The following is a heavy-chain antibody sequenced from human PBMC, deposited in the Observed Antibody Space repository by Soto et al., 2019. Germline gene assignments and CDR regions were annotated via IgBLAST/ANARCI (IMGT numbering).Heavy chain of an antibody. CDR1: GGSISSGGYY. D-gene: IGHD4-17*01. CDR2: IYSSGST. CDR3: ARGGGHDYSDYGYDY. J-gene: IGHJ4*02. V-gene: IGHV4-31*03. Sequence: QVQLQESGPGLVKPSQTLSLTCTVSGGSISSGGYYWTWIRQHPGKGLEWIGYIYSSGSTYYNPSLKRRGIISVDTSKKQFSLKRSSVTAADTAIYYCARGGGHDYSDYGYDYWGQGTLVTVSS.